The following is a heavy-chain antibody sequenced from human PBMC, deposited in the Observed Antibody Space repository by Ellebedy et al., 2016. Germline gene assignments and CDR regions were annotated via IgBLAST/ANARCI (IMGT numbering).Heavy chain of an antibody. D-gene: IGHD2-2*01. J-gene: IGHJ4*02. CDR1: GYTFTGYY. CDR2: INPNSGGT. CDR3: ARGVKRSSDIVVVPAAKLPDFDY. V-gene: IGHV1-2*02. Sequence: ASVKVSXKASGYTFTGYYMHWVRQAPGQGLEWMGWINPNSGGTNYAQKFQGRVTMTRDTSISTAYMELSRLRSDDTAVYYCARGVKRSSDIVVVPAAKLPDFDYWGQGTLVTVSS.